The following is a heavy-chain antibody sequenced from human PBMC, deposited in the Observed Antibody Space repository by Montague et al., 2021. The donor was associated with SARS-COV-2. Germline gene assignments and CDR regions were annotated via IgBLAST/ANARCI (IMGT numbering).Heavy chain of an antibody. J-gene: IGHJ6*02. CDR3: ARDLSILYAFWSTNYGMDV. Sequence: TLSLTCTVSGGSISSGGYYWSWIRQHPGKGLEWIGYIYYSGSTXYNPSLKSRVTISVDTSKNQFSLKLSSVTAADTAVYYCARDLSILYAFWSTNYGMDVWGQGTTVTVSS. CDR2: IYYSGST. D-gene: IGHD3-3*01. V-gene: IGHV4-31*03. CDR1: GGSISSGGYY.